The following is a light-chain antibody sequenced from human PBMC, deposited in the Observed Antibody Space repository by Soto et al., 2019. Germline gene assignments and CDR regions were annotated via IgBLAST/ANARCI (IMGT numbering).Light chain of an antibody. J-gene: IGLJ2*01. Sequence: QSVLTQPPSASGTPGQRVTISCSGSSSNIGTNTVNWYQQLPGAAPELLIYNNNERPSGVPDRFTGSKSGTSASLSISGLQSEDEAGYYCAAWDDSLNGHVIFGGGTKLTVL. V-gene: IGLV1-44*01. CDR3: AAWDDSLNGHVI. CDR1: SSNIGTNT. CDR2: NNN.